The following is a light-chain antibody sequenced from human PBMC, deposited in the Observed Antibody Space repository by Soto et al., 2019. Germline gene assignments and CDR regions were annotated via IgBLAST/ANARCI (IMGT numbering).Light chain of an antibody. CDR1: QSVSSY. Sequence: EIVLTQSPATLSLSPGERATLSCRASQSVSSYLAWYQQKPGQAPRLLISDASTRATGIPARFSGSGSGTDFTLTISSLEPEDFAVYYCQQRSNWPTFGQGTKLEIK. CDR2: DAS. CDR3: QQRSNWPT. J-gene: IGKJ2*01. V-gene: IGKV3-11*01.